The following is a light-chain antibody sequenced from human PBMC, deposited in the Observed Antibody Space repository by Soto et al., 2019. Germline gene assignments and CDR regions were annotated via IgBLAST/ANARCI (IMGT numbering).Light chain of an antibody. J-gene: IGKJ3*01. CDR3: QQIHTTPLFT. CDR1: QSISNH. CDR2: AAS. V-gene: IGKV1-39*01. Sequence: DIQMTQSPSSLSASVGDRVTITCRASQSISNHLNWYQRKPGQAPKLLIYAASSLQSGVTSRFSGSGSGTDFTLTISSLQPEDFAAYYCQQIHTTPLFTFGPGTKVDLK.